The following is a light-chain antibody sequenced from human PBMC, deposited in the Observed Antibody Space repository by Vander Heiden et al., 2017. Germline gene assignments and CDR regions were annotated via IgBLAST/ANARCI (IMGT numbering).Light chain of an antibody. CDR1: SSDVGAYNS. J-gene: IGLJ2*01. V-gene: IGLV2-8*01. CDR3: SSYAGSNKWG. CDR2: EVS. Sequence: QSALLQPPSASGPPGQSVTISCTGTSSDVGAYNSVSWYQQHPGKAPKLMIYEVSKRPSGVPDRFSGSKSGNTASLTVSGLQAEDEADYYCSSYAGSNKWGFGGGTKLTVL.